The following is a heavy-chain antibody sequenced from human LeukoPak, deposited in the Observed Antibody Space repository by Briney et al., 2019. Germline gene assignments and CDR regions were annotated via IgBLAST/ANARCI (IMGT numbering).Heavy chain of an antibody. CDR2: IYYSGST. V-gene: IGHV4-59*01. Sequence: PSETLSRTCTVSGGSISSYYWSWIRQPPGKGLEGIGYIYYSGSTNYNPSLKSRVTISVDTSKTQFSLKLSSVTAADTAVYYCARARLYCSSTSCYRSFDPWGQGTLVTVSS. J-gene: IGHJ5*02. CDR1: GGSISSYY. CDR3: ARARLYCSSTSCYRSFDP. D-gene: IGHD2-2*02.